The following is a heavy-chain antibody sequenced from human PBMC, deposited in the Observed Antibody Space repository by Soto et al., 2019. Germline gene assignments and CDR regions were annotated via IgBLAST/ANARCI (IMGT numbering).Heavy chain of an antibody. V-gene: IGHV3-23*01. D-gene: IGHD4-4*01. CDR2: ISGSGGST. J-gene: IGHJ4*02. CDR1: GFTFSGYA. Sequence: GGSLRLSCAASGFTFSGYAMSWVRQAPGKGLEWVSAISGSGGSTYYADSVKGRFTISRDNAKNTLYLQMNSLRAEDTALYYCAKDIVIGEYSNYHFDYWGQGTLVTLSS. CDR3: AKDIVIGEYSNYHFDY.